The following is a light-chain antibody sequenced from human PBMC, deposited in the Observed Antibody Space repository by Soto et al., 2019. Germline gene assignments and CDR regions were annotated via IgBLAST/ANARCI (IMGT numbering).Light chain of an antibody. CDR3: QQSYSTPT. Sequence: DIQMTQSPSSLSASVGDRVTITCRASQSISSYLNWYQQKPGTAPKLLIYAASSLQSGVPSRFSGSVSGTDFTLTIRSLQPEDFATYYCQQSYSTPTFGQGTKVEIK. CDR2: AAS. V-gene: IGKV1-39*01. J-gene: IGKJ1*01. CDR1: QSISSY.